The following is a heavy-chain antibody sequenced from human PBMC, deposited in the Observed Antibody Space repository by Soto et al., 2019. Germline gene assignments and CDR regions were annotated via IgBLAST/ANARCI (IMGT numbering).Heavy chain of an antibody. CDR1: AFTFSTSA. CDR2: ISYDGSNK. V-gene: IGHV3-30-3*01. Sequence: HEQLVESGGGVVQPGRSLRLSCAASAFTFSTSAMHWVRQAPGKGLEWVAVISYDGSNKYFADSVKGRFTISRDNSKNALYLQMSSLRAEDTAVYYCARSSHQLRYGMDVWGQGTTVTVSS. CDR3: ARSSHQLRYGMDV. J-gene: IGHJ6*02. D-gene: IGHD2-2*01.